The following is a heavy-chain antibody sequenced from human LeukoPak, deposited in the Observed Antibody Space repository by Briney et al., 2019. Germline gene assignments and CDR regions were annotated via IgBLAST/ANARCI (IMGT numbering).Heavy chain of an antibody. D-gene: IGHD4-17*01. V-gene: IGHV3-30-3*01. Sequence: GGSLRLSCAASKFTFSRYAMSWVRQAPGKGLEWVAVISYDGSNKYYADSVKGRFTISRDNSKNTLYLQMNSLRAEDTAVYYCARDIYDYGDYGDEDYWGQGTLVTVSS. CDR1: KFTFSRYA. CDR2: ISYDGSNK. J-gene: IGHJ4*02. CDR3: ARDIYDYGDYGDEDY.